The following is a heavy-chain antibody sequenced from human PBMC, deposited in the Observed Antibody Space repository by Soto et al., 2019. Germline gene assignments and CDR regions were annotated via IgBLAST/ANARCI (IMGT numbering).Heavy chain of an antibody. CDR3: ARDPLTYYYDSSGYDHYFDY. D-gene: IGHD3-22*01. Sequence: ASVEVSCKXSGYTFTGYYMHWVRQAPGQGLEWMGWINPNSGGTNYAQKFQGRVTMTRDTSISTAYMELSRLRSDDTAVYYCARDPLTYYYDSSGYDHYFDYWGQGTLVTVSS. CDR1: GYTFTGYY. CDR2: INPNSGGT. V-gene: IGHV1-2*02. J-gene: IGHJ4*02.